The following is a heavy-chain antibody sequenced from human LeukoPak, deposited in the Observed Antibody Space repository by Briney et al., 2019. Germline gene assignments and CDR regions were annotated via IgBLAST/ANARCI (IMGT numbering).Heavy chain of an antibody. CDR1: GFTFSTYS. CDR2: ISSSSIYI. CDR3: ARDPPWGLITMVRQTSYYYMDV. Sequence: GGSLRLSCAASGFTFSTYSMNWVRQAPGKGLEWVSSISSSSIYIYYADSVKGRFTISRDNAKNSLYLQMNSLRAEDTAVYYCARDPPWGLITMVRQTSYYYMDVWGKGTTVTISS. V-gene: IGHV3-21*01. D-gene: IGHD3-10*01. J-gene: IGHJ6*03.